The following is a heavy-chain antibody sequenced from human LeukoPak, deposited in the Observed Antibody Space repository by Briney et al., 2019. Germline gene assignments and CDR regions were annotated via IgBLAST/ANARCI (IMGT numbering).Heavy chain of an antibody. V-gene: IGHV1-69*05. CDR1: GGTFSSYA. D-gene: IGHD2-21*02. CDR3: ARDVHGPYCGGDCYSFDY. J-gene: IGHJ4*02. CDR2: MIPIFGTA. Sequence: SVKVSCKASGGTFSSYAISWVRQAPGQGLEWMGGMIPIFGTANYAQKFQGRVTITTDESTSTAYMELSSLRSEDTAVYYCARDVHGPYCGGDCYSFDYWGQGTLVTVSS.